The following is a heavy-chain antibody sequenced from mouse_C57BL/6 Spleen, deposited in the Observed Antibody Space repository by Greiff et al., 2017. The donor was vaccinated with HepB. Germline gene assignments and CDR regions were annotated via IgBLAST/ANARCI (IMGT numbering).Heavy chain of an antibody. J-gene: IGHJ3*01. D-gene: IGHD3-2*02. Sequence: QVQLQQSGAELVKPGASVKLSCKASGYTFTSYWMHWVKQRPGQGLEWIGMIHPNSGSTNYNEKFKSKATLTVDKSSSTAYMQLSSLTSEDSAVYYCAREGAQALAYWGQGTLVTVSA. V-gene: IGHV1-64*01. CDR3: AREGAQALAY. CDR2: IHPNSGST. CDR1: GYTFTSYW.